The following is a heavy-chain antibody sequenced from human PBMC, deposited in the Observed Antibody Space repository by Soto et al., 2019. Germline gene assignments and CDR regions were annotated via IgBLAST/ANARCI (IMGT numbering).Heavy chain of an antibody. CDR3: AKTRGMATIGY. CDR1: GFTFSSYA. V-gene: IGHV3-23*01. D-gene: IGHD5-12*01. CDR2: ISGSGGST. J-gene: IGHJ4*02. Sequence: EVQLLESGGGLVQPGGSLRLSCAASGFTFSSYAMSWVRQAPGKGLEWVSAISGSGGSTYYADSVQGRFTISRDNSKTTLYLQMNSLRAEDTAVYYCAKTRGMATIGYWGQGTLVTVCS.